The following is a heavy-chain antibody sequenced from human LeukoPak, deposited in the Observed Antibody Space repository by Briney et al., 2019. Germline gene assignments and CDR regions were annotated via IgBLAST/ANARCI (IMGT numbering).Heavy chain of an antibody. Sequence: GGSLRLSCAASGFTFRSYGMSWLRQAPGKGLEWVSSLSGSGGSTYYAGSVKGRFTISRDNSKNTLFLHMNSLRAEDTAVYYCAKALGGYDFDYWGQGTLVTVSS. D-gene: IGHD3-16*01. J-gene: IGHJ4*02. CDR1: GFTFRSYG. V-gene: IGHV3-23*01. CDR2: LSGSGGST. CDR3: AKALGGYDFDY.